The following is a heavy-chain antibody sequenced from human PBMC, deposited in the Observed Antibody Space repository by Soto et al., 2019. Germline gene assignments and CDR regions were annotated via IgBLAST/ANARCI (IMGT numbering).Heavy chain of an antibody. CDR2: IIPIFGTA. Sequence: SVKVSCKASGGTFSSYAISWVRQAPGQGLEWMGGIIPIFGTANYAQKFQGRVTITADESTSTAYMELSSLRSEDTAVYYCAPKVGQKYYYDSSGSRFDPCGPGTLATVSP. D-gene: IGHD3-22*01. V-gene: IGHV1-69*13. CDR3: APKVGQKYYYDSSGSRFDP. J-gene: IGHJ5*02. CDR1: GGTFSSYA.